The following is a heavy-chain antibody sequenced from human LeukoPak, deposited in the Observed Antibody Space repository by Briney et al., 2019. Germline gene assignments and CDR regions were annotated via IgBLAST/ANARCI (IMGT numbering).Heavy chain of an antibody. V-gene: IGHV1-69*01. CDR2: IIPIFGTA. J-gene: IGHJ4*02. D-gene: IGHD5-24*01. Sequence: SVKVSCTAAAGTFTSYALTCGRQAPGQGLEWMGGIIPIFGTANYAQKFQGRVTITADESSSTAYMQLRSLRSEDTPLYYCAGVLWGDAYNCYDYWGQGTLVTVSS. CDR3: AGVLWGDAYNCYDY. CDR1: AGTFTSYA.